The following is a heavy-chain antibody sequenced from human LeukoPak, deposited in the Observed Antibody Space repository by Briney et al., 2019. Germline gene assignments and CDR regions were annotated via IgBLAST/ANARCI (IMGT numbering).Heavy chain of an antibody. CDR2: INPNSGGT. J-gene: IGHJ4*02. Sequence: GASVKVSCKASGYTFTGYYMHWVRQAPGQGLEWMGWINPNSGGTNYAQKFQGRVTMTRDTSISTAYMELSRLRSDDTAVYCCARESERRDLLVDYWGQGTLVTVSS. CDR1: GYTFTGYY. D-gene: IGHD1-1*01. CDR3: ARESERRDLLVDY. V-gene: IGHV1-2*02.